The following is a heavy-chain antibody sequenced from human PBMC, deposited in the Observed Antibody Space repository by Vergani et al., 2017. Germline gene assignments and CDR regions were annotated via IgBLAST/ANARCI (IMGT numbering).Heavy chain of an antibody. J-gene: IGHJ4*02. CDR1: GGSISSYY. CDR3: ARSRPYCTSGSCPAI. V-gene: IGHV4-4*09. Sequence: QVQLQESGPGLVKPSETLSLTCTVSGGSISSYYWSWIRQPAGKGLEWIGHIHTGGCTDLNPSFKSRVSISVDTSKSQFSLKLNSVTVADTAVYYCARSRPYCTSGSCPAIWGQGTLVTVSS. CDR2: IHTGGCT. D-gene: IGHD2-15*01.